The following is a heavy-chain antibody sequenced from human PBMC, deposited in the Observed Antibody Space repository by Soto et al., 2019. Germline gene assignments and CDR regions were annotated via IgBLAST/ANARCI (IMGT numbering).Heavy chain of an antibody. V-gene: IGHV4-30-4*01. CDR2: IYYSGST. CDR3: TRDRRGMDTSSWSYYYYSGMDV. CDR1: GGSISSGDYY. J-gene: IGHJ6*02. Sequence: SETLSLTCTVSGGSISSGDYYWSWIRQPPGKGLEWIGYIYYSGSTYYNPSLKSRVTISVDTSKNQFSLKLSSVTAADTAVYYCTRDRRGMDTSSWSYYYYSGMDVWGQGTTVTVSS. D-gene: IGHD6-13*01.